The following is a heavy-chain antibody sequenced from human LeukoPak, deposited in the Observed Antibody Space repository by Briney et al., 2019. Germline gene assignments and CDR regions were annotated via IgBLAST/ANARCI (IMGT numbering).Heavy chain of an antibody. V-gene: IGHV4-59*01. CDR1: GGSISSYY. J-gene: IGHJ5*02. D-gene: IGHD6-13*01. CDR2: IYYSGST. CDR3: ARAGIAAAGTRFDP. Sequence: SEALSLTCTVSGGSISSYYWSWIRQPPGKGLEGIGYIYYSGSTNYNPSLKSRVAISVDTSKNQFSLKLSSVTAADTAVYYCARAGIAAAGTRFDPWGQGTLVTVSS.